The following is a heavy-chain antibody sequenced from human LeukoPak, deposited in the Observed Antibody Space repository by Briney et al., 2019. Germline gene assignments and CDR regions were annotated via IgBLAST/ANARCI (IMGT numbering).Heavy chain of an antibody. CDR1: GYTFRGNY. D-gene: IGHD4-11*01. V-gene: IGHV1-2*02. Sequence: ASVNVSCKASGYTFRGNYIHWLRQAPGQGLEWMGWIDANNGDTKSAQKFQGRVTVSRDTSISTAYMDLSSLSPDDAAVYYCARDPSSVTLYFFDYWGQGTLFTVSS. CDR2: IDANNGDT. CDR3: ARDPSSVTLYFFDY. J-gene: IGHJ4*02.